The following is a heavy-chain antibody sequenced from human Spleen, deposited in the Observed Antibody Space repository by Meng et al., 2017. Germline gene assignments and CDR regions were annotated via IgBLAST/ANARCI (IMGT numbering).Heavy chain of an antibody. CDR1: GGSISSYY. D-gene: IGHD2-15*01. J-gene: IGHJ4*02. CDR3: ARGGWSLDY. CDR2: IYYSGST. V-gene: IGHV4-59*08. Sequence: QLRLQESGSRLVKPSETLSLTCTVSGGSISSYYWSWIRQPPGKGLEWIGYIYYSGSTNYNPSLKSRVTISVDTSKNQFSLNLSSVTAADTAVYYCARGGWSLDYWGQGTLVTVSS.